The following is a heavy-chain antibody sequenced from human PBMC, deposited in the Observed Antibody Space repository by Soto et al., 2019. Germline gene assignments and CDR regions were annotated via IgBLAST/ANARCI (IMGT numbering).Heavy chain of an antibody. CDR2: ISGSGGNI. V-gene: IGHV3-23*01. Sequence: EVQLLESGGGLVQPGGSLRLSCAASGFTFRSYAMSWVRQAPREGLEWVSAISGSGGNIYYADSVKGRFTISRDNSKNTLYLEMNSLRAEDTAVYYCAKDKGPSVGATPGYYYQGLDVWGQGTTVTVSS. D-gene: IGHD2-15*01. J-gene: IGHJ6*02. CDR1: GFTFRSYA. CDR3: AKDKGPSVGATPGYYYQGLDV.